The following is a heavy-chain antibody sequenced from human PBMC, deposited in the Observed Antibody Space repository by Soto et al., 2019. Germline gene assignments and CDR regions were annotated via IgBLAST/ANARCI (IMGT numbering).Heavy chain of an antibody. CDR1: GYTFTSYY. D-gene: IGHD2-15*01. CDR2: INPSGGST. Sequence: ASVKVSCKASGYTFTSYYMHWVRQAPGQGLEWMGIINPSGGSTSYAQKFQGRVTMTRDASTSTVYMELSSLRSEDTAVYYCARVSNSVVSGFGYYYYYRMDVWGQGTTVTVSS. CDR3: ARVSNSVVSGFGYYYYYRMDV. V-gene: IGHV1-46*01. J-gene: IGHJ6*02.